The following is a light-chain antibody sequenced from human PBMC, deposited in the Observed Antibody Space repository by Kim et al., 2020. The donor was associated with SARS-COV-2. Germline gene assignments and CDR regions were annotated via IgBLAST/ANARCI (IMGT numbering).Light chain of an antibody. V-gene: IGKV3-20*01. CDR2: RAY. CDR1: QTITGSC. Sequence: SPGERATSSCRASQTITGSCIGWYQQKPGQPTSLLIYRAYRRAEGIPERCSASGVGTDLTLTVSRLEPEDVAVYYWQQCGSSLTFGGGTKLEI. CDR3: QQCGSSLT. J-gene: IGKJ4*01.